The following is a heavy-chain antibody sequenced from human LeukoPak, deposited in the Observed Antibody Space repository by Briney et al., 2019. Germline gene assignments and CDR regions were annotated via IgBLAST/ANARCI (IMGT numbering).Heavy chain of an antibody. V-gene: IGHV4-39*07. Sequence: SETLSLTCTVSGGSISSSNYYWGWIRQPPGKGLEWIGSIYYSGSTYYNPSLKSRVTISVDTSKNQFSLKLSSVTAADTAVYYCARRLLYYDILTGYSGLYNWFDPWGQGTLVTVSS. CDR1: GGSISSSNYY. CDR2: IYYSGST. D-gene: IGHD3-9*01. CDR3: ARRLLYYDILTGYSGLYNWFDP. J-gene: IGHJ5*02.